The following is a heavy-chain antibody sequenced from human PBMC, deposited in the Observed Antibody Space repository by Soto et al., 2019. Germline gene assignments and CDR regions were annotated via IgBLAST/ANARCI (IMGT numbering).Heavy chain of an antibody. CDR3: ARWTRMATSYYYYYGMDV. Sequence: EVQLVESGGGLVKPGGSLRLSCAASGFTFSSYAMNWVRQAPGKGLEWVSYISSSGSTIYYADSVKGRFTISRDNAKNSLYLKMNRLKAEDTAVYYWARWTRMATSYYYYYGMDVWGQGTTVTVSS. V-gene: IGHV3-48*03. CDR2: ISSSGSTI. CDR1: GFTFSSYA. J-gene: IGHJ6*02.